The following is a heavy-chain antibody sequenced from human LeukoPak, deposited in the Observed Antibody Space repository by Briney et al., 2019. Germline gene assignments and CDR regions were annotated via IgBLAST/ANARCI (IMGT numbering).Heavy chain of an antibody. D-gene: IGHD5-12*01. CDR3: ARDPRGGYDVNYFDY. CDR1: GGTFSNYA. CDR2: IIPIFGTA. V-gene: IGHV1-69*01. J-gene: IGHJ4*02. Sequence: ASVKVSCKASGGTFSNYAISWVRQAPGQGLEWMGGIIPIFGTANYAQKFQGRVTITADESTSTAYMELSSLRSEDTAVYYCARDPRGGYDVNYFDYWGQGTLVTVSS.